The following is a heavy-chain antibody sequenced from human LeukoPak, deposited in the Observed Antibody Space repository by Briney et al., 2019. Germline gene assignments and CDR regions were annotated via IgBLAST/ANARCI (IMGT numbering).Heavy chain of an antibody. CDR1: GFTFSSYW. V-gene: IGHV3-74*01. CDR2: INSDGSST. CDR3: ASLITLYDMDY. D-gene: IGHD3-9*01. J-gene: IGHJ4*02. Sequence: GGSLRLSCAASGFTFSSYWMHWVRQAPGKGLVWVSRINSDGSSTSYADSVKGRFTISRDNAKNTLYLQMNSLRAEDTAVYYCASLITLYDMDYWGQGTLVTVSS.